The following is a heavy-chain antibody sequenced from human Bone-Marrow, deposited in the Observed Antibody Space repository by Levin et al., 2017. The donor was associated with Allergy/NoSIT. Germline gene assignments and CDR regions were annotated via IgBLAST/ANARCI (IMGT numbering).Heavy chain of an antibody. D-gene: IGHD6-13*01. CDR2: INPNTGGT. Sequence: GESLKISCKASGYIFTDYYMHWVRQAPGQGLEWMGWINPNTGGTSYSQNFQGRVTMTRDTSISTAYMDLSSLRSDDTAVYYCARGIASGGKTYYYYYMEVWGRGTTVAVSS. V-gene: IGHV1-2*02. J-gene: IGHJ6*03. CDR3: ARGIASGGKTYYYYYMEV. CDR1: GYIFTDYY.